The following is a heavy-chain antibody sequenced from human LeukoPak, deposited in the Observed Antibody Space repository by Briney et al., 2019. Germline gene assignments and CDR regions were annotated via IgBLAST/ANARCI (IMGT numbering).Heavy chain of an antibody. CDR2: IYYNGIT. J-gene: IGHJ4*02. CDR3: AGAVTGYYLSHYYFPY. D-gene: IGHD3-9*01. Sequence: PLETLSLTCTVSGDSISSGDYYWTWIRQPPGKGLEWIGYIYYNGITYYNPSLKSRVIISVVQPKKQLSLKLSSVTAADTAVYYCAGAVTGYYLSHYYFPYWGRGTLVTVSS. CDR1: GDSISSGDYY. V-gene: IGHV4-30-4*01.